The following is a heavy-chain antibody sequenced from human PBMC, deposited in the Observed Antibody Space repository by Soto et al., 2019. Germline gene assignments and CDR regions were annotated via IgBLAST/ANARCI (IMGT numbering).Heavy chain of an antibody. J-gene: IGHJ5*02. D-gene: IGHD6-13*01. CDR3: ARPGFQAAGTTWGWFDP. Sequence: GGSLRLSCAASGFTFSSYSMNWVRQAPGKGLEWVSYISSSSTIYYADSVKGRFTISRDNAKNSLYLQMNSLRDEDTAVYYCARPGFQAAGTTWGWFDPWGQGTLVTVSS. CDR2: ISSSSTI. CDR1: GFTFSSYS. V-gene: IGHV3-48*02.